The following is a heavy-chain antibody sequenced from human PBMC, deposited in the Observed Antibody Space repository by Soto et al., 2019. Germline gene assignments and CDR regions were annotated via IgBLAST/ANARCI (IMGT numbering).Heavy chain of an antibody. J-gene: IGHJ5*02. Sequence: VASVKVSCKASGYTFTGYYMHWVRQAPGQGLEWMGWINPNSGGTNYAQKFQGRVTMTRDTSISTAYMELSRLRSDDTAVYYCAGDGCSSTSCQLTFDPWGQGTLVTVSS. CDR1: GYTFTGYY. V-gene: IGHV1-2*02. D-gene: IGHD2-2*01. CDR3: AGDGCSSTSCQLTFDP. CDR2: INPNSGGT.